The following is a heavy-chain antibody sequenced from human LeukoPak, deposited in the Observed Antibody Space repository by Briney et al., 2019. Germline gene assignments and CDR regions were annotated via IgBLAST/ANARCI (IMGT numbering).Heavy chain of an antibody. D-gene: IGHD3-22*01. CDR3: ARQGHYYDSSGYYE. CDR2: IYTSGIT. J-gene: IGHJ4*02. V-gene: IGHV4-61*02. CDR1: GGSISSGSYY. Sequence: SETLSLTCIVSGGSISSGSYYWSWIRQPAGKGLEWIGRIYTSGITNYNPSLKSRVTISVDTSKNQFSLKLSSVTAADTAVYYCARQGHYYDSSGYYEWGQGTLVTVSS.